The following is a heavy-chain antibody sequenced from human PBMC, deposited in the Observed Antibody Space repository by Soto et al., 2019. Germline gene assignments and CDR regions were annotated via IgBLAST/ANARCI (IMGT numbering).Heavy chain of an antibody. CDR1: GLTFSSYS. CDR3: AFGEESRYYYTRMDV. D-gene: IGHD3-10*01. CDR2: ISSSSSTI. V-gene: IGHV3-48*01. J-gene: IGHJ6*02. Sequence: PGGSLRLSWAASGLTFSSYSMNWVRQAPGKGLEWVSYISSSSSTIYYADSVKGRFTISRDNAKNSLYLQMNSLRAEDTAVYYFAFGEESRYYYTRMDVWGQVTTGSVSS.